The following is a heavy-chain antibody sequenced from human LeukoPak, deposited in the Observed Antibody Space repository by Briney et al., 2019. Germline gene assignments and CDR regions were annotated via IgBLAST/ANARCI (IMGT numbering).Heavy chain of an antibody. J-gene: IGHJ4*02. V-gene: IGHV3-49*03. CDR3: SRFFDQ. CDR1: GFTFGDYA. CDR2: IRSKGTGGTT. Sequence: GSLRLSCTASGFTFGDYAMIWFRQAPGKGLEWVGLIRSKGTGGTTEYAAAVKGRFIISRDDSKTIAYLQMNSLKTEDTAMYYCSRFFDQWGQGTLVTVSS.